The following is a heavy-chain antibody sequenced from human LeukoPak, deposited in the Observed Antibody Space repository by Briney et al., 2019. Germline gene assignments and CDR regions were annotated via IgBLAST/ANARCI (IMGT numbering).Heavy chain of an antibody. CDR1: GYTFTSYY. CDR2: INPRGGST. D-gene: IGHD4-23*01. J-gene: IGHJ4*02. V-gene: IGHV1-46*01. Sequence: PRASVKVSCKASGYTFTSYYMHWMRQAPGQGPEWKGIINPRGGSTDYAQKFQGRVTMTSDTSTSTVYTELHSLRSEDTAVYFCARVGITAATADYWGQGTLVTVSS. CDR3: ARVGITAATADY.